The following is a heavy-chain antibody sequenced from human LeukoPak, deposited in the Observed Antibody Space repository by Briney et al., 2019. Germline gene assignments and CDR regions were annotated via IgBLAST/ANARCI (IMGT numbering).Heavy chain of an antibody. D-gene: IGHD3-10*01. CDR1: GGSISNYY. CDR2: IYYSGNT. CDR3: ASVSSYGSGSLPWFDP. Sequence: KPSETLSLTCTVSGGSISNYYWNWIRQPPGKGLEWIGYIYYSGNTNYNPSLKSRVTISVDTSKNQFSLKLISVTAADTAVYSCASVSSYGSGSLPWFDPWGQGTLVTVSS. V-gene: IGHV4-59*01. J-gene: IGHJ5*02.